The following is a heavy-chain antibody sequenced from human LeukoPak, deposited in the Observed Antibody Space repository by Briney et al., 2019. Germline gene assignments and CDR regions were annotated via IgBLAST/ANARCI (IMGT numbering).Heavy chain of an antibody. Sequence: PSETLSLTCAVYGGSFSGYYWSWIRQPPGKGLEWIGEINHSGSTNYNPSLKSRVTISVDTSKNQFSLKLSSVTAADTAVYYCARGRSFRNWFDPWGQGTLVTVSS. V-gene: IGHV4-34*01. D-gene: IGHD3-10*01. J-gene: IGHJ5*02. CDR2: INHSGST. CDR3: ARGRSFRNWFDP. CDR1: GGSFSGYY.